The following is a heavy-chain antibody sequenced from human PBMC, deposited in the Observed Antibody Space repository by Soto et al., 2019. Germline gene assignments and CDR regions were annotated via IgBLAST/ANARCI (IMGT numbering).Heavy chain of an antibody. CDR2: IYHSGST. CDR1: GGSISSSNW. V-gene: IGHV4-4*02. D-gene: IGHD2-2*01. Sequence: PSETLSLTCAVSGGSISSSNWWSWVRQPPGKGLEWIGEIYHSGSTNYNPSLKSRVTISVDKSKNQFSLKLSSVTAADTAVYYCARDMVMPTYYYYGMDVWGQGTTVTVSS. J-gene: IGHJ6*02. CDR3: ARDMVMPTYYYYGMDV.